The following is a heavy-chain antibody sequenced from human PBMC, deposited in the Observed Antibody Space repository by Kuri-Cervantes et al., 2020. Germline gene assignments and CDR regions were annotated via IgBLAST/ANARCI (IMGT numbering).Heavy chain of an antibody. J-gene: IGHJ5*02. CDR1: GGTFSSYA. D-gene: IGHD3-22*01. Sequence: SVKVSCKASGGTFSSYAISWVRQAPGQGLEWMGGIIPIFGTANYAQKFQGRVTITADESTSTAYVELSSLRSEDTAVYYCARSRDYYDSGVVPWFDPWGQGTLVTVSS. V-gene: IGHV1-69*13. CDR3: ARSRDYYDSGVVPWFDP. CDR2: IIPIFGTA.